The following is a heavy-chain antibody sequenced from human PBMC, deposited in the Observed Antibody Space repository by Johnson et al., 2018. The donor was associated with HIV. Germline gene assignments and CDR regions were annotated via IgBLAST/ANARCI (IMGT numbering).Heavy chain of an antibody. Sequence: QVHLVESGGGVVQPGRSLRLSCAASGFTFNSYGMHWVRQAPGKGLEWVAVIWYDGSNKYYADSVKGRFTISRDKSKNTLYLQMNSLRAEDTAVYYCATCWGDCSDAFDIWGQGTMVTVSS. CDR3: ATCWGDCSDAFDI. D-gene: IGHD2-21*02. CDR2: IWYDGSNK. J-gene: IGHJ3*02. V-gene: IGHV3-33*01. CDR1: GFTFNSYG.